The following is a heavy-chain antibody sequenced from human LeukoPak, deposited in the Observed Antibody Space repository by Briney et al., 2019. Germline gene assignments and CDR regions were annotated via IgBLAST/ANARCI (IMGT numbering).Heavy chain of an antibody. Sequence: GGSLRLSCVVSGFTFSNVWMSWVRQAPGEGLEWVGRIKSKTDGGTTDYAAPVEGRFIISRDDSKNTLYLQMNSLKIEDTAVYYCAHHSSSDPHYFDYWGQGTLVTVSS. CDR1: GFTFSNVW. CDR2: IKSKTDGGTT. J-gene: IGHJ4*02. D-gene: IGHD2-2*01. CDR3: AHHSSSDPHYFDY. V-gene: IGHV3-15*01.